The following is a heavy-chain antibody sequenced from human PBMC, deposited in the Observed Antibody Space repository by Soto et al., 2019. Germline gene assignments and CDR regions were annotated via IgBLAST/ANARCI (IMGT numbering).Heavy chain of an antibody. Sequence: PSETLSLTCTFSGGSISSGGYYWSWIRQHPGKGLEWIGYIYYSGSTYYNPSLKSRVTISVDTSKNQFSLKLSSVTAADTAVYYCARTSYDSSGTAADPWGQGTLVTSPQ. CDR3: ARTSYDSSGTAADP. D-gene: IGHD3-22*01. CDR2: IYYSGST. J-gene: IGHJ5*02. V-gene: IGHV4-31*03. CDR1: GGSISSGGYY.